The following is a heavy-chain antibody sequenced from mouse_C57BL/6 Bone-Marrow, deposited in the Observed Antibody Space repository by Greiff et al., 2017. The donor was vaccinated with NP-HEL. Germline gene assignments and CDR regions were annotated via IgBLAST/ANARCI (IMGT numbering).Heavy chain of an antibody. CDR1: GFTFSSYA. D-gene: IGHD1-1*01. CDR2: ISSGGHYI. CDR3: TRGLLGFAY. J-gene: IGHJ3*01. V-gene: IGHV5-9-1*02. Sequence: DVMLVESGEGLVKPGGSLKLSCAASGFTFSSYAMSWVRQTPEKRLEWVAYISSGGHYIYYADTVKGRFTISRDNARNTLYLQMSSLKSEDTAMYYCTRGLLGFAYWGQGTLVTVSA.